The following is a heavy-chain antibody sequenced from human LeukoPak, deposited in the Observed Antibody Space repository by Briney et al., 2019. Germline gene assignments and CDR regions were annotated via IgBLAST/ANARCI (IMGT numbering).Heavy chain of an antibody. CDR3: AKVKSVGPLDY. Sequence: PGGSLRLSCPASGFTFSSYAMSWVRQPHGKGLEWVSAISGSGGSTYYADSVKGRFTISRDNSKNTLYMQMNSLRAEDTAVYYCAKVKSVGPLDYWGQGTLVSVSS. CDR1: GFTFSSYA. J-gene: IGHJ4*02. D-gene: IGHD1-26*01. CDR2: ISGSGGST. V-gene: IGHV3-23*01.